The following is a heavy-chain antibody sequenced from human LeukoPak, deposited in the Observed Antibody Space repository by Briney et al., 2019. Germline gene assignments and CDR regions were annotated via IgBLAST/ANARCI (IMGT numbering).Heavy chain of an antibody. Sequence: KPSETLSLTCAVYGGSFSGYYWSWIRQPPGKGLEWIGSIYHSGSTYYNPSLKSRVTISVDTSKNQFSLKLSSVTAADTAVYYCARTRVVVVPAARRGGWFDPWGQGTLVTVSS. J-gene: IGHJ5*02. CDR2: IYHSGST. D-gene: IGHD2-2*01. V-gene: IGHV4-34*01. CDR3: ARTRVVVVPAARRGGWFDP. CDR1: GGSFSGYY.